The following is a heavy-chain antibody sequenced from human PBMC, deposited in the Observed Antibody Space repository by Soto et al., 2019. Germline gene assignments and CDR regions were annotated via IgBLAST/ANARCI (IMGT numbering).Heavy chain of an antibody. J-gene: IGHJ4*02. D-gene: IGHD3-16*01. CDR3: ARNAAGGAYLY. CDR1: GGSISSSPYY. Sequence: QLHLQESGPGLLKPSGTLSLTCSVSGGSISSSPYYWGWIRQPPGKGLEWIGRVFNSGTTYYHPSLKSRLTIAVDTSRNHFTLNLTSVTASDTAVYYCARNAAGGAYLYWGQGILVAVSS. CDR2: VFNSGTT. V-gene: IGHV4-39*02.